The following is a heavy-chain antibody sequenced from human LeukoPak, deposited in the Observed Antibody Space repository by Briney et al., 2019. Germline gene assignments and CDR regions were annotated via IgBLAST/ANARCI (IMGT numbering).Heavy chain of an antibody. CDR2: IYYSGST. Sequence: SETLSLTCTVSGGSVSSGSYYWGWIRQPPGKGLEWIGSIYYSGSTYYNPSLKSRVTISVDTSKNQFSLKLSSVTAADTAVYYCARHGRYFDWLLSILGDYFDYWGQGTLVTVSS. CDR1: GGSVSSGSYY. CDR3: ARHGRYFDWLLSILGDYFDY. V-gene: IGHV4-39*01. J-gene: IGHJ4*02. D-gene: IGHD3-9*01.